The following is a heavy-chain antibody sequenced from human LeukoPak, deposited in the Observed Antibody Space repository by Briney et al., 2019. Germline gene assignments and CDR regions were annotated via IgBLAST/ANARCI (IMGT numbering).Heavy chain of an antibody. CDR1: GYSISRGYS. CDR3: ARVFDYGGNVAAFDY. V-gene: IGHV4-38-2*02. D-gene: IGHD4-23*01. J-gene: IGHJ4*02. Sequence: PSETLSLTCTVSGYSISRGYSWGWIRQPPGKGLEWIGNIYHSGSTNYSPSLKSRVTISVDTSKNQFSLKLSSVTAADTAVYYCARVFDYGGNVAAFDYWGQGTLVTVSS. CDR2: IYHSGST.